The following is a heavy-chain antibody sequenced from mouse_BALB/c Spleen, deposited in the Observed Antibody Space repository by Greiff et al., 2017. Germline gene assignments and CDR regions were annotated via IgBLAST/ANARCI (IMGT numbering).Heavy chain of an antibody. CDR1: GFSLTGYG. CDR3: ARDWGLRRFAY. Sequence: QVQLKESGPGLVAPSQSLSITCTVSGFSLTGYGVNWVRQPPGKGLEWLGMIWGDGSTDYNSALKSRLSISKDNSKSQVFLKMNRLQTDDTARYYCARDWGLRRFAYWGQGTLVTVSA. V-gene: IGHV2-6-7*01. CDR2: IWGDGST. D-gene: IGHD2-2*01. J-gene: IGHJ3*01.